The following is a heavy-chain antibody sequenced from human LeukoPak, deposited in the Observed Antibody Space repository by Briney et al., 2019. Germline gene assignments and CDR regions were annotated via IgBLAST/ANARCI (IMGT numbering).Heavy chain of an antibody. CDR3: ARSRREGLVVAAPVIDY. V-gene: IGHV1-2*02. D-gene: IGHD2-15*01. CDR2: INPNSGGT. CDR1: GYTFTGYY. Sequence: ASVKVSCKASGYTFTGYYMHWVRQAPGQGLEWMGWINPNSGGTNYAQKFQGRVTMTRDTSISTAYMELSRLRSDDTAVYYCARSRREGLVVAAPVIDYWGQGTLVTVSS. J-gene: IGHJ4*02.